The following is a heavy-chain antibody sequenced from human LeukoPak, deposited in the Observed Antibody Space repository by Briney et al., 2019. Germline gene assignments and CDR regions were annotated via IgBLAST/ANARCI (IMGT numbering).Heavy chain of an antibody. CDR1: GFTFSSYE. CDR2: ISSTGRTI. J-gene: IGHJ4*02. V-gene: IGHV3-48*03. CDR3: AKEYSGYDFDY. D-gene: IGHD5-12*01. Sequence: PGGSLRLSCAASGFTFSSYEMNWVRQAPGKGLEGVSYISSTGRTIYYADSVKGRFTISRDNSKNTLYLQMNSLRAEDTAVYYSAKEYSGYDFDYWGQGTLVTVSS.